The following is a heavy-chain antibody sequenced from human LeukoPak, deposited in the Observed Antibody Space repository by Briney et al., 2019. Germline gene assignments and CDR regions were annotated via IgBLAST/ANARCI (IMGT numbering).Heavy chain of an antibody. D-gene: IGHD3-22*01. V-gene: IGHV4-39*07. CDR3: ASSGYYYRWFDP. CDR2: IYYSGST. Sequence: KASETLSLTCTVSGGSISSSSYYWGWIRQPPGKGLEWIGSIYYSGSTYYNPSLKSRVTISVDTSKNQFSLKLSSVTAADTAVYYCASSGYYYRWFDPWGQGTLVTVSS. CDR1: GGSISSSSYY. J-gene: IGHJ5*02.